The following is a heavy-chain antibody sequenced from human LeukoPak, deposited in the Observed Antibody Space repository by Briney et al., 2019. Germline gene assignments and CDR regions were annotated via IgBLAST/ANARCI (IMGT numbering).Heavy chain of an antibody. V-gene: IGHV3-33*01. D-gene: IGHD3-10*01. J-gene: IGHJ4*02. Sequence: GGSLRLFCAASGFTFSSYGMHWVRQAPGKGLEWVAVIWYDGSNKYYADSVKGRFTISRDNSKNTLYLQMNSLRAEDTAVYYCARDLIGSWFGGTDYWGQGTLVTVSS. CDR2: IWYDGSNK. CDR3: ARDLIGSWFGGTDY. CDR1: GFTFSSYG.